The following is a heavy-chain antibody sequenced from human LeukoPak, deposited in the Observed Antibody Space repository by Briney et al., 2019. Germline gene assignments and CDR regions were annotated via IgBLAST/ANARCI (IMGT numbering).Heavy chain of an antibody. Sequence: GGSLRLSCAASGFTVSSNYMSWVRQAPGKGLEWVSVIYSGGSTYYADSVKGRFTISRDNSKNTMNLQMNSLRAEDAAVYYCARGYSSDNWGQGTLVTVSS. CDR1: GFTVSSNY. J-gene: IGHJ4*02. V-gene: IGHV3-66*01. CDR3: ARGYSSDN. CDR2: IYSGGST. D-gene: IGHD2-21*01.